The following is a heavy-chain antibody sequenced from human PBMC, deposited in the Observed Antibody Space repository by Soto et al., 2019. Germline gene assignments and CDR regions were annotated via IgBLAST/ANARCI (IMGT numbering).Heavy chain of an antibody. J-gene: IGHJ4*02. CDR2: ISYDGSTQ. V-gene: IGHV3-30*18. CDR1: GFPFSSSG. CDR3: AKEFKTTSCYDY. D-gene: IGHD2-2*01. Sequence: PGSSLRLSCAASGFPFSSSGMHWVLQAPGKGLEWVAVISYDGSTQYYGDSVNGRFTISRDNSKNTLFLQMNSLRAEDTAVYYCAKEFKTTSCYDYWGQGTLVTV.